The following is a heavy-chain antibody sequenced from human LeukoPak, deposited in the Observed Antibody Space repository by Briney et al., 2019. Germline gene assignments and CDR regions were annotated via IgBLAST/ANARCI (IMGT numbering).Heavy chain of an antibody. CDR1: GGSFSGYY. CDR3: AGGRGNFDP. Sequence: PSETLSLTCAVYGGSFSGYYWSWIRQPPGKGLEWIGEINHSGSINYNPSLKSRVTISVDTSKNQFSLKLSSVTAADTAVYYCAGGRGNFDPWGQGTLVTVSS. CDR2: INHSGSI. J-gene: IGHJ5*02. V-gene: IGHV4-34*01.